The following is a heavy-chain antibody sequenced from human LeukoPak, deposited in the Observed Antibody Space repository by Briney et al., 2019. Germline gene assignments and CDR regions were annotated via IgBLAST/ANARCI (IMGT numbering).Heavy chain of an antibody. J-gene: IGHJ4*02. CDR1: GFTFSSYS. CDR3: AREELTSCFDY. CDR2: ISSSSSTI. V-gene: IGHV3-48*04. Sequence: PGGSPRLSCAASGFTFSSYSMNWVRQAPGKGLEWVSYISSSSSTIYYADSVKGRFTISRDNAKNSLYLQMNSLRAEDTAVYYCAREELTSCFDYWGQGTLVTVSS. D-gene: IGHD2-2*01.